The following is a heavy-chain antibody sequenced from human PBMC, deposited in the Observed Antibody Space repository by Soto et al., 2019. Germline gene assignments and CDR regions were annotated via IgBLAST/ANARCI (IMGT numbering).Heavy chain of an antibody. J-gene: IGHJ4*02. D-gene: IGHD6-13*01. CDR3: ARDIAAAGYY. V-gene: IGHV4-34*01. CDR2: INHSGST. Sequence: SETLSLTCAVYGGSFSGYYWSWIRQPPGKGLEWIGEINHSGSTNYNPSLKSRVTISVDTSKNQFSLKLSSVTAADTAVYYCARDIAAAGYYWGQGTLVTVSS. CDR1: GGSFSGYY.